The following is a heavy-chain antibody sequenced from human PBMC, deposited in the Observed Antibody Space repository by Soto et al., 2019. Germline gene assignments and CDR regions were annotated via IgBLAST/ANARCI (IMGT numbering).Heavy chain of an antibody. J-gene: IGHJ6*04. CDR2: ISAYNGNT. D-gene: IGHD6-13*01. Sequence: QVQLVQSGAEEKKPGASVKVSCKASGYTFTSYGIIWVRQAPGQGLEWMGWISAYNGNTNYAQKLQGRVTMTTDTSPNTAYMELRSLKSDDTAVYYCARDRRSVAITAAGSDVWGEGTTVVVSS. V-gene: IGHV1-18*01. CDR1: GYTFTSYG. CDR3: ARDRRSVAITAAGSDV.